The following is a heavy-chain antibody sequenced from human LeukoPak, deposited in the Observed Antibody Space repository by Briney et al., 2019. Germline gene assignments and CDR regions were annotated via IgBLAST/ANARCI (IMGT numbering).Heavy chain of an antibody. CDR3: ARWGHLVRQAAGDY. V-gene: IGHV3-21*04. Sequence: KSGGSLRLSCAASGFSFNRYSMNWVRQAPGKGLEWVSSISSSSSYIYYSDSVKGRFTISRDNAKNSLYLQINSLRDEDTAVYYCARWGHLVRQAAGDYWGQGTLVTVSS. CDR1: GFSFNRYS. D-gene: IGHD6-13*01. J-gene: IGHJ4*02. CDR2: ISSSSSYI.